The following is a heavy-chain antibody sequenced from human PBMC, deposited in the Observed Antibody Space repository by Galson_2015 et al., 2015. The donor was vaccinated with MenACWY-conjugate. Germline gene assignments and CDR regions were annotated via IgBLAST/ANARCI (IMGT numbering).Heavy chain of an antibody. D-gene: IGHD2-2*02. V-gene: IGHV1-24*01. CDR2: FDPEDGET. Sequence: SVKVSCKVSGYTLTELSMHWVRQAPGKGLEWMGGFDPEDGETIYAQKFQGRVTMTEDTSTDTACMELSSLRSEDTAVYYCATDRGVVPAAIPLGMHYYYGMDVWGQGTTVTVSS. CDR1: GYTLTELS. CDR3: ATDRGVVPAAIPLGMHYYYGMDV. J-gene: IGHJ6*02.